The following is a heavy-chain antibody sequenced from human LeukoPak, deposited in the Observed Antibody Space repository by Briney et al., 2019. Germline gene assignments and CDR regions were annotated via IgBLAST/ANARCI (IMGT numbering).Heavy chain of an antibody. CDR2: MNPNSGNT. CDR3: ARAGRGYNWFDP. J-gene: IGHJ5*02. D-gene: IGHD1-1*01. CDR1: GYTFTSYD. V-gene: IGHV1-8*01. Sequence: GASVKVSCKASGYTFTSYDINWVRQANGQGLEWMGWMNPNSGNTGYAQKFQGRVTMTRNTSISTAYMELSSLRSEDTAVYYCARAGRGYNWFDPWGQGTLVTVSS.